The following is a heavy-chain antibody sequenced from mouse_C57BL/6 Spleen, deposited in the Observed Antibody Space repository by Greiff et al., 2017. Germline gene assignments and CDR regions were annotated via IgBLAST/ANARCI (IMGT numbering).Heavy chain of an antibody. CDR1: GFTFSSYT. J-gene: IGHJ4*01. CDR2: ISGGGGNT. D-gene: IGHD2-5*01. V-gene: IGHV5-9*01. CDR3: ARHNSNLYYYAMDY. Sequence: VQLKESGGGLVKPGGSLKLSCAASGFTFSSYTMSWVRQTPEKRLEWVATISGGGGNTYYPDSVKGRFTISRDNAKNTLYLQMSSLRSEDTALYYCARHNSNLYYYAMDYWGQGTSVTVSS.